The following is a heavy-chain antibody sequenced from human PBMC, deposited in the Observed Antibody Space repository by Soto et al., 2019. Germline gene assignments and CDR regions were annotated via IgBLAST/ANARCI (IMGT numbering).Heavy chain of an antibody. Sequence: SETLSLTCTVSGGSVSSGSYYWSWIRQPPGKGLEWIGYIYYSGSTNYNPSLKSRVTMSVDTSKNQFSLKLSSVTAADTAVYYCAREREGPITYYYDSSGYFLDYWGQGTLVTVSS. V-gene: IGHV4-61*01. CDR2: IYYSGST. CDR1: GGSVSSGSYY. J-gene: IGHJ4*02. CDR3: AREREGPITYYYDSSGYFLDY. D-gene: IGHD3-22*01.